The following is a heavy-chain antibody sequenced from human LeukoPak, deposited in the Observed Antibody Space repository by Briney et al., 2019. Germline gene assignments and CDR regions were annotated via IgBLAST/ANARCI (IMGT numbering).Heavy chain of an antibody. CDR3: AIIRYFDWSPMDV. D-gene: IGHD3-9*01. V-gene: IGHV3-11*01. CDR2: ISSSGSTI. J-gene: IGHJ6*02. Sequence: GGSLRLSCAASGFTFSDYYMSWIRQAPGKGLEWVSYISSSGSTIYYADSVKGRFTISRDNAKNSLYLQMNSLRAEDTAVYYCAIIRYFDWSPMDVWGQGTTVTVPS. CDR1: GFTFSDYY.